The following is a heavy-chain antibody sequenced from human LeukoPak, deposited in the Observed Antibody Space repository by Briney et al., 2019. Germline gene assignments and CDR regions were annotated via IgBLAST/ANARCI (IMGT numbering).Heavy chain of an antibody. J-gene: IGHJ6*03. CDR1: GGSISSSSYY. V-gene: IGHV4-39*02. CDR3: AKDPRGSYYMDV. Sequence: PSETLSLTCTVSGGSISSSSYYWGWIRQPPGKGLEWIGSIYYSGSTYYNPSLKSRVTISVDTSKNQFSLKLSSVTAADTAVYYCAKDPRGSYYMDVWGKGTTVTISS. CDR2: IYYSGST. D-gene: IGHD3-10*01.